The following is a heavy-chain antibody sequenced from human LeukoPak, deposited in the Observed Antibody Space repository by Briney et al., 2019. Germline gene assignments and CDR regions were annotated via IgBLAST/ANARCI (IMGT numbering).Heavy chain of an antibody. CDR1: GYTFTSYA. Sequence: ASVKVSCKASGYTFTSYAMHWVRQAPGQRLEWMGWINAGNGNTKYSQKFQGRVTITRDTSASTAYMELSSLRSEDTAVYYCARDFVGSGWYPGGYWGQGTLVTVSS. J-gene: IGHJ4*02. CDR2: INAGNGNT. D-gene: IGHD6-19*01. CDR3: ARDFVGSGWYPGGY. V-gene: IGHV1-3*01.